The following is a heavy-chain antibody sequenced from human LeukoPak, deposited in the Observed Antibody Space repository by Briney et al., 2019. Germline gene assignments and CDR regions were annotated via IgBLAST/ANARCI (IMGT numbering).Heavy chain of an antibody. D-gene: IGHD3-10*01. CDR2: IYHSGST. CDR3: ARSSMVRGVSIYYFDY. V-gene: IGHV4-30-2*01. J-gene: IGHJ4*02. CDR1: GGSISSGGYS. Sequence: SETLSLTCAVSGGSISSGGYSWSWIRQPPGKGLEWIGYIYHSGSTYYNPALKSRVTISVYRSKNQFSLKLSSVTAADTPVYYCARSSMVRGVSIYYFDYWGQGTLVTVSS.